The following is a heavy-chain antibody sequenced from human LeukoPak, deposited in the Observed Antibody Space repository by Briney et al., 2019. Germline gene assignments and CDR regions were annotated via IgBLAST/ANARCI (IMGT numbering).Heavy chain of an antibody. J-gene: IGHJ4*02. CDR2: IYSDNT. CDR3: ARGASRSFDY. Sequence: PGGSLRLSCTVSGFTVSSNSMGWVRQAPGKGLEWVSFIYSDNTHYSDSVKGRFIISRDNSKNTLYLQMNSLRAEDTAVYYCARGASRSFDYWGQGTLVTVSS. V-gene: IGHV3-53*01. CDR1: GFTVSSNS.